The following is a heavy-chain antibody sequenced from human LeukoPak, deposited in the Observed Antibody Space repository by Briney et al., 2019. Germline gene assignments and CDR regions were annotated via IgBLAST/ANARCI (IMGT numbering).Heavy chain of an antibody. D-gene: IGHD2-15*01. Sequence: SVKVSCKASGGTFSSYAISWVRQAPGQGLEWMGGIIPIFGTANYAQKFQGRVTMTRDTSTSTVYMELSSLRSEDTAVYYCARNLGYCSGGSCRPNAFDIWGQGTMVTVSS. CDR2: IIPIFGTA. V-gene: IGHV1-69*05. CDR1: GGTFSSYA. J-gene: IGHJ3*02. CDR3: ARNLGYCSGGSCRPNAFDI.